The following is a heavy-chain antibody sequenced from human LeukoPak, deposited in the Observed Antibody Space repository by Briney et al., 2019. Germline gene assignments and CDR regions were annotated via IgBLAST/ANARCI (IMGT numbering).Heavy chain of an antibody. CDR3: ARDGRITMIILVISMGYFDY. J-gene: IGHJ4*02. V-gene: IGHV3-7*01. D-gene: IGHD3-22*01. Sequence: PGGSLRLSCAASGFTFSRYWMSWVRQAPGKGLEWVANIKQDGSEKYYVDSVKGRFTISRDNAKNTLYLQMNSLRAEDTAVYYCARDGRITMIILVISMGYFDYWGQGTLVTVSS. CDR1: GFTFSRYW. CDR2: IKQDGSEK.